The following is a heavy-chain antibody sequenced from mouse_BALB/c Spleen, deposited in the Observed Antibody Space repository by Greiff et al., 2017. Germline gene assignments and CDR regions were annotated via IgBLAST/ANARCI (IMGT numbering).Heavy chain of an antibody. D-gene: IGHD1-1*01. J-gene: IGHJ4*01. V-gene: IGHV2-9*02. Sequence: QVQLKESGPGLVAPSQSLSITCTVSGFSLTSYGVHWVRQPPGKGLEWLGVIWAGGSTNYNSALMSRLSISKDNSKSQVFLKLNSLQTDDTATYYCAKTFTTVVSYYYAMDYWGQGTSVTVSS. CDR2: IWAGGST. CDR1: GFSLTSYG. CDR3: AKTFTTVVSYYYAMDY.